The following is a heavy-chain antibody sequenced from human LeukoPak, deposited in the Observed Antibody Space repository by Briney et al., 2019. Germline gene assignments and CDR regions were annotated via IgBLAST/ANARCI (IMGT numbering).Heavy chain of an antibody. Sequence: GGSLRLSCAASGFTFSSYWMSWVRQAPGKGVEWVANIKEDGTDKYYVDSVKGRFTISRDNAKNSLYLQMNSLRAEDTGVYYCAKGTIGAAGIWANWGQGTLVTVCS. CDR3: AKGTIGAAGIWAN. CDR1: GFTFSSYW. J-gene: IGHJ4*02. CDR2: IKEDGTDK. V-gene: IGHV3-7*01. D-gene: IGHD6-13*01.